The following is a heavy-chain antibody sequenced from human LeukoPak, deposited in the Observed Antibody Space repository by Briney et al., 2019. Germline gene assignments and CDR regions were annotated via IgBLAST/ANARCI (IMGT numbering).Heavy chain of an antibody. CDR1: GLTFSRYA. D-gene: IGHD7-27*01. V-gene: IGHV3-48*03. J-gene: IGHJ4*02. Sequence: GGSLRLSCAASGLTFSRYAVSWVRQAPGKGLEWVSYISSSGSTIYYADSVKGRFTLSRDNAKNSLYLQMNSLRAEDTAVYYCARIHKLGILAHFDYWGQGTLVTVSS. CDR2: ISSSGSTI. CDR3: ARIHKLGILAHFDY.